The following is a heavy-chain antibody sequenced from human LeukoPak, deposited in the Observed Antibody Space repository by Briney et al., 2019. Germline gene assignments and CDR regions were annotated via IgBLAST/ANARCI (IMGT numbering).Heavy chain of an antibody. CDR2: VSDRGGT. J-gene: IGHJ4*02. CDR1: GSSISDSY. D-gene: IGHD6-6*01. V-gene: IGHV4-59*12. Sequence: SETLSLTCSVSGSSISDSYWSWIRQPPGKQMEWIGFVSDRGGTTYNPSLRSRVNISLDTSQNQFSLKVTSVTAADTAVYYCATNALLVPSTFDSWGRGTLVIVSS. CDR3: ATNALLVPSTFDS.